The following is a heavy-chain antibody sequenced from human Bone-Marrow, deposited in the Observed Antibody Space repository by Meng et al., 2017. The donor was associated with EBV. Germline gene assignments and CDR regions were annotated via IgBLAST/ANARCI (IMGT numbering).Heavy chain of an antibody. J-gene: IGHJ4*02. CDR2: MSPDSGKT. D-gene: IGHD2-21*02. CDR1: GYTCSSFD. V-gene: IGHV1-8*01. CDR3: ARNLYGDGMRDY. Sequence: QVQLVQSGAKVKKPGASVKVSCKGSGYTCSSFDINWVRQATGQGLEWMGWMSPDSGKTGYAEKFQGRVTLTRDTSINTAYLELSSLTSEDTAVYYCARNLYGDGMRDYWGQGTLVTVSS.